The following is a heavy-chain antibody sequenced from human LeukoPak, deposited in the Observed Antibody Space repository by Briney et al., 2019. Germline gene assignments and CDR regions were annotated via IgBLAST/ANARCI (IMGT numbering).Heavy chain of an antibody. D-gene: IGHD4-23*01. CDR2: IASDGSST. CDR1: FTFSXXW. J-gene: IGHJ4*02. V-gene: IGHV3-74*01. Sequence: FTFSXXWMNWVRQAPGKGLVWVSRIASDGSSTTYADSVKGRFSISRDNAKNTLYLQMNSLRVEDTAVYYCARGRPHGNDYWGQGTLVTVSS. CDR3: ARGRPHGNDY.